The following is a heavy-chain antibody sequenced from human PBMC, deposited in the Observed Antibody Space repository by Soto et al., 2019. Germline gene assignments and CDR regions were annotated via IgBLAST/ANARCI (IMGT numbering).Heavy chain of an antibody. Sequence: SDTLYIACTVPGVSLSQYLWSWIRQPRGKGLEWIGYIYYSGSTNYNPSLKSRVTISVDTSKDQFSLKLSSVTAADTAVYYCARRWGGTFDIWVQGTMVT. J-gene: IGHJ3*02. CDR1: GVSLSQYL. CDR2: IYYSGST. D-gene: IGHD3-10*01. V-gene: IGHV4-59*08. CDR3: ARRWGGTFDI.